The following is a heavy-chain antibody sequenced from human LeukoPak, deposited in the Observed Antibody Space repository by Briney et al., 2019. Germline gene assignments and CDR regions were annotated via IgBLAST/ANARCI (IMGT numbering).Heavy chain of an antibody. Sequence: GGSLRLSCAASGFTFSSYAMHWVRQAPGKGLEWVAVISYDGSNKYYADSVKGRFTISRDNAKNSLYLQMNSLRAEDTAVYYCARGTGAAYSSSWYHFPIDYWGQGTLVTVSS. CDR3: ARGTGAAYSSSWYHFPIDY. CDR1: GFTFSSYA. J-gene: IGHJ4*02. V-gene: IGHV3-30-3*01. D-gene: IGHD6-13*01. CDR2: ISYDGSNK.